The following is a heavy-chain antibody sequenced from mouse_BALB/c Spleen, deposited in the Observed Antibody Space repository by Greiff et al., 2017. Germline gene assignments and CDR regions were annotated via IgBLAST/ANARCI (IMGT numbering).Heavy chain of an antibody. D-gene: IGHD1-2*01. Sequence: VQLQQSGPGLVAFSQSLPITCTVSGFSLSRYSVYWVRQPPGKGLEWLGVIWSGGSTNYNSALMSRLSISKDKSKSQVFLKMNSLQTGDTAMYYCARGSRNFTTACAYWGQGKLVTVCA. CDR1: GFSLSRYS. J-gene: IGHJ3*01. V-gene: IGHV2-9*02. CDR2: IWSGGST. CDR3: ARGSRNFTTACAY.